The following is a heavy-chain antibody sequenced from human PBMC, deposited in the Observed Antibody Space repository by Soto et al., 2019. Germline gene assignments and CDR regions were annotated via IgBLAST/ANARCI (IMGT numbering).Heavy chain of an antibody. Sequence: QVPLVQSWAEVKKPGASVKVSCKASGYTFTGYYMHWVRQAPGQGLEWMGWINPNSGGTNYAQKFQGRVTMTRDTSISTAYMELSRLRSDDTAVYYCARTADSSSWYYYYGMDVWGQGTTVTVSS. D-gene: IGHD6-13*01. J-gene: IGHJ6*02. CDR1: GYTFTGYY. CDR2: INPNSGGT. V-gene: IGHV1-2*02. CDR3: ARTADSSSWYYYYGMDV.